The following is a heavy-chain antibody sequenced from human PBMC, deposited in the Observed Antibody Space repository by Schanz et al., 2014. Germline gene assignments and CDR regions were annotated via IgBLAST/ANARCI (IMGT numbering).Heavy chain of an antibody. J-gene: IGHJ3*02. CDR3: ARKMKLGVYGGKGHDSLDI. CDR2: ISNNGDST. V-gene: IGHV3-64*04. CDR1: GFTFSTFA. D-gene: IGHD4-17*01. Sequence: VQLVESGGGLVQPGGSLRLSCTASGFTFSTFAMHWVRQAPGKGLEYISAISNNGDSTYYADSVKGRFTISRDNAKNTLYLQMNTLRAEDTAVYYCARKMKLGVYGGKGHDSLDIWGQGTMVTVSS.